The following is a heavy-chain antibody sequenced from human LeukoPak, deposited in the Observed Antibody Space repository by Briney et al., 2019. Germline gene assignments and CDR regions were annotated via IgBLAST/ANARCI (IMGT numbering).Heavy chain of an antibody. CDR3: ARRAGYCTNGVCYTRSPSAFDI. CDR1: GGTFSSYA. Sequence: ASVKVSCKASGGTFSSYAISWVRQAPGQGLEWMGGIIPIFGTANYAQKFQGRVTITADKSTSTAYMELSSLRSEDTAVYYCARRAGYCTNGVCYTRSPSAFDIWGQGTMVTVSS. CDR2: IIPIFGTA. J-gene: IGHJ3*02. D-gene: IGHD2-8*01. V-gene: IGHV1-69*06.